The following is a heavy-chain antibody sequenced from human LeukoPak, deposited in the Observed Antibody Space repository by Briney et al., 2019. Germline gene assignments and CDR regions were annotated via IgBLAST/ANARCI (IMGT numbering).Heavy chain of an antibody. CDR3: ARDALGGFDY. D-gene: IGHD3-10*01. CDR2: ISPTGGST. Sequence: GGSLRLSCAASGFTFSSYAMSWVRQAPGKGLEWVSSISPTGGSTFYADSVKGRFTISRDNAKNSLFLQMNSLRDEDTAVYYCARDALGGFDYWGQGTLVTVSS. V-gene: IGHV3-23*01. J-gene: IGHJ4*02. CDR1: GFTFSSYA.